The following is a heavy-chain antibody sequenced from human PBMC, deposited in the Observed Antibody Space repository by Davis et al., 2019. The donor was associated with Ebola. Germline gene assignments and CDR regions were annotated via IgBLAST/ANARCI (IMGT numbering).Heavy chain of an antibody. J-gene: IGHJ4*02. CDR2: LNYSGDKT. Sequence: PGGSLRLSCEGTGFSFRSSDMNWVRQAPGKGLEWVSNLNYSGDKTYYTDSVKGRFTLSRDNVKNKMYLEMTTLRAEDTAVYYCMGDPNWELFHWGQGALVTVS. CDR1: GFSFRSSD. CDR3: MGDPNWELFH. D-gene: IGHD3-10*01. V-gene: IGHV3-23*01.